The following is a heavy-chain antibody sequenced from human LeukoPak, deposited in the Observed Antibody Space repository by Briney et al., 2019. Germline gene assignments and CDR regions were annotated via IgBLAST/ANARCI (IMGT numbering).Heavy chain of an antibody. J-gene: IGHJ4*02. CDR3: ARSYSSSWHYGRGYYFDY. V-gene: IGHV1-18*01. CDR1: GYTFTSYG. CDR2: ISAYNGNT. D-gene: IGHD6-13*01. Sequence: ASVKVSCKASGYTFTSYGISWVRQAPGQGLEWMGWISAYNGNTNYAQKLQGRVTMTTDTSTSTAYMELRSLRSDDTAVYYCARSYSSSWHYGRGYYFDYWGQGTLVTVSS.